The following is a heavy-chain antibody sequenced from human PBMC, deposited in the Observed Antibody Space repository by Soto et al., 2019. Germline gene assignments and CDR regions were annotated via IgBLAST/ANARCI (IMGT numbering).Heavy chain of an antibody. D-gene: IGHD3-22*01. CDR1: GGTFSSYA. Sequence: SVKVSCKASGGTFSSYAISWVRQAPGQGLEWMGGIIPIFGTANYAQKFQGRVTITADESTSTAYMELSSLRSEDTAVYYCARGKDYYDSRSYYFDYWGQGTLVTVSS. J-gene: IGHJ4*02. V-gene: IGHV1-69*13. CDR3: ARGKDYYDSRSYYFDY. CDR2: IIPIFGTA.